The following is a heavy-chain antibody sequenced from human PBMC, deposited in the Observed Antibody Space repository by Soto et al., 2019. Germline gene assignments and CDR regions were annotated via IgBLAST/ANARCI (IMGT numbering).Heavy chain of an antibody. Sequence: PSETLSLTCAVSGGSISSSNWWSWVRQPPGKGLEWIGEIYHSGSTNYNPSLKSRVTISVDKSKNQFSLKLSSVTAADTAVYYCARDQGGEYSSGHHYWGQGTLVTVSS. D-gene: IGHD6-19*01. CDR3: ARDQGGEYSSGHHY. J-gene: IGHJ4*02. CDR2: IYHSGST. V-gene: IGHV4-4*02. CDR1: GGSISSSNW.